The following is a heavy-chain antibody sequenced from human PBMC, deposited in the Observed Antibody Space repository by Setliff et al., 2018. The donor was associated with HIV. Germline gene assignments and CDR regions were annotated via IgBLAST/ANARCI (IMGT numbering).Heavy chain of an antibody. V-gene: IGHV1-18*01. D-gene: IGHD3-22*01. CDR3: ARGYVEYHYDSSGYFTFDY. CDR1: GDTFTNYA. J-gene: IGHJ4*02. CDR2: ISAYNGHT. Sequence: ASVKVSCKASGDTFTNYAFSWVRQAPGQGLEWMGWISAYNGHTNYAQKFQGRVTMTTDTSTSTAYTELRSLRSDDTAIYYCARGYVEYHYDSSGYFTFDYWGQGTLVTVSS.